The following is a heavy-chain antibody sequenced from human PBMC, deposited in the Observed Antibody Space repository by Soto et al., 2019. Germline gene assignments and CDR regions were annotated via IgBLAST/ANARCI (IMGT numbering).Heavy chain of an antibody. CDR2: INPNSGET. V-gene: IGHV1-2*02. CDR3: ARYCPFLEWYRYGMDV. Sequence: GASVKVCFKASGYSFSGYYIHWVRQAPGQGLEWMGWINPNSGETDYAQKFLGRVTMTSDTSISTAFMALSSLRSDDTAVYYCARYCPFLEWYRYGMDVWGQGTTVTVSS. J-gene: IGHJ6*02. CDR1: GYSFSGYY. D-gene: IGHD3-3*01.